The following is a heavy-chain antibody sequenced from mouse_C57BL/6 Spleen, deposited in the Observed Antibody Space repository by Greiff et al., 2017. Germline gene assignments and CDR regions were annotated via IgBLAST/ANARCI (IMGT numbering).Heavy chain of an antibody. CDR2: IYPRSGNT. V-gene: IGHV1-81*01. D-gene: IGHD3-2*02. J-gene: IGHJ4*01. CDR1: GYTFTSYG. CDR3: EETAQATPNYYAMDY. Sequence: QVQLQQSGAELARPGASVKLSCKASGYTFTSYGISWVKQRTGQGLEWIGEIYPRSGNTYYNEKFKGKATLTADKSSSTAYMELRSLTSEDSAVYFCEETAQATPNYYAMDYWGQGTSVTVSS.